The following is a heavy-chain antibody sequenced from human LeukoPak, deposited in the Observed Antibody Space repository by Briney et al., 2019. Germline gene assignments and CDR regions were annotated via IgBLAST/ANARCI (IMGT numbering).Heavy chain of an antibody. J-gene: IGHJ4*02. Sequence: ASVKVSCKASGYTFTNFGISWVRQAPGQGLEWMGWISGYNGNTNYAQKLQGRVTMTTDTSTSTAYMDLRSLRSDDTAVYYCARDGDAYTIQWGQGTLVTVSS. CDR2: ISGYNGNT. V-gene: IGHV1-18*01. D-gene: IGHD5-24*01. CDR3: ARDGDAYTIQ. CDR1: GYTFTNFG.